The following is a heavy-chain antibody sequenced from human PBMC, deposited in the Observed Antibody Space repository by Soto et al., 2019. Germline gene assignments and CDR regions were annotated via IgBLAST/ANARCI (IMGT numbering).Heavy chain of an antibody. CDR1: GFTFSSYA. CDR2: ISGSGGST. CDR3: AKAQGIGPLWQTTEFDY. D-gene: IGHD6-13*01. J-gene: IGHJ4*02. Sequence: GGSLRLSCAASGFTFSSYAMSWVRQAPGKGLEWVSAISGSGGSTYYADSVKGRFTISRDNSKNTLYLQMNSLRAEDMAVYYCAKAQGIGPLWQTTEFDYWGQGTLVTVSS. V-gene: IGHV3-23*01.